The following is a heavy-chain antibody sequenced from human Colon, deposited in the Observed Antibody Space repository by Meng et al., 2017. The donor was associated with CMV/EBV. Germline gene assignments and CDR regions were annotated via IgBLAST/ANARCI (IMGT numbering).Heavy chain of an antibody. CDR3: AKDIALARKGNYYYYYGMDV. J-gene: IGHJ6*02. V-gene: IGHV3-9*01. CDR1: GFTFSRYW. CDR2: ISWNSGSI. Sequence: GGSLRLSCAASGFTFSRYWMHWVRQAPGKGLEWVSGISWNSGSIGYADSVKGRFTISRDNAKNSLYLQMNSLRAEDTALYYCAKDIALARKGNYYYYYGMDVWGQGTTVTVSS. D-gene: IGHD6-19*01.